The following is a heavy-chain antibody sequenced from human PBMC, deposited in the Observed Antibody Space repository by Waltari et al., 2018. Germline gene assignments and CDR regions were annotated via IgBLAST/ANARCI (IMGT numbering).Heavy chain of an antibody. CDR3: ASLRSSEASPFRSYGMDV. J-gene: IGHJ6*02. Sequence: EVQLVQSGAEVKKPGESLRISCKGSGYSVTSYWISGVRQMPGKGLDWMGRIDPSDSYTNYSPSFQGHVTISADKSISTAYLQWSSLKASDTAMYYCASLRSSEASPFRSYGMDVWGQGTTVTVSS. CDR1: GYSVTSYW. V-gene: IGHV5-10-1*03. D-gene: IGHD5-12*01. CDR2: IDPSDSYT.